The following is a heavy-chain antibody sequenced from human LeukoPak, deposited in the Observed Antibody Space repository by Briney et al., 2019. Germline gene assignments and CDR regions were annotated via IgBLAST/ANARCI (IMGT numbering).Heavy chain of an antibody. D-gene: IGHD3-22*01. CDR2: IYYSGST. V-gene: IGHV4-39*01. CDR1: GDSISSSGYY. J-gene: IGHJ5*02. Sequence: SETLSLTCTVSGDSISSSGYYWGWLRQPPGKGLEWIGSIYYSGSTYYNPSLKSRVTMSGDTSKNQFSLKLYSVTAADTAVYYCARGESSGSNWFDPWGQGTLVTVSS. CDR3: ARGESSGSNWFDP.